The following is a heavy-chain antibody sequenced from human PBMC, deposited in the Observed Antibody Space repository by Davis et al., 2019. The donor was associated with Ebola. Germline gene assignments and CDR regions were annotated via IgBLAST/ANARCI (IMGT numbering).Heavy chain of an antibody. V-gene: IGHV1-18*04. D-gene: IGHD3-10*01. Sequence: ASVKVSCKASGYTFTYRYLHWVRQAPGQALEWMGWISAYNGNTNYAQKLQGRVTMTTDTSTSTAYMELRSLRSDDTAVYYCARLRGVITLYHFDYWGQGTLVTVSS. CDR2: ISAYNGNT. J-gene: IGHJ4*02. CDR1: GYTFTYRY. CDR3: ARLRGVITLYHFDY.